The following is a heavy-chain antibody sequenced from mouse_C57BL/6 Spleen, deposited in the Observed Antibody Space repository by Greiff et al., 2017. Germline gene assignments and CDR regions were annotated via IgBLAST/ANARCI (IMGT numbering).Heavy chain of an antibody. Sequence: VQLQQPGAELVMPGASVKLSCKASGYTFTSYWMHWVKQRPGQGLEWIGEIDPSDSYTNYNQKFKGKSTLTVDKSSSTAYMQLSSLTSEDSAVYDCARRGYSTPWFAYWGQGTLVTVSA. V-gene: IGHV1-69*01. J-gene: IGHJ3*01. CDR2: IDPSDSYT. CDR1: GYTFTSYW. D-gene: IGHD2-5*01. CDR3: ARRGYSTPWFAY.